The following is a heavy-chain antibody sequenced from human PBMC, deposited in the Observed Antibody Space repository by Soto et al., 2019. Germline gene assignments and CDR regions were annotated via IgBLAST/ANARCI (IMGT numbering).Heavy chain of an antibody. V-gene: IGHV1-18*01. J-gene: IGHJ4*02. CDR3: ARDANLFTYDFWSGYHDY. Sequence: ASVKVSCKASGYTFTSYGISWVRQAPGQGLEWMGWISAYNGNTNYAQKLQGRVTMTTDTSTSTAYMELSSLRSEDTAVYYCARDANLFTYDFWSGYHDYWGQGTLVTVSS. D-gene: IGHD3-3*01. CDR2: ISAYNGNT. CDR1: GYTFTSYG.